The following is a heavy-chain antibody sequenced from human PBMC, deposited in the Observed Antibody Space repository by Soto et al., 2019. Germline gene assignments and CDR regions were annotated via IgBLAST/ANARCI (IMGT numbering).Heavy chain of an antibody. Sequence: QTLSLTCAVSGDSGYSNSAAWNWIRQSPSRGLEWLGRTYYRSKWYNDYAVSVKSRITINPDTSKNQFSLQLNSVTPEDTAVYYCARELGYYDSSGYPPSYYGMDVWGQGTTVTVSS. CDR2: TYYRSKWYN. V-gene: IGHV6-1*01. CDR1: GDSGYSNSAA. CDR3: ARELGYYDSSGYPPSYYGMDV. D-gene: IGHD3-22*01. J-gene: IGHJ6*02.